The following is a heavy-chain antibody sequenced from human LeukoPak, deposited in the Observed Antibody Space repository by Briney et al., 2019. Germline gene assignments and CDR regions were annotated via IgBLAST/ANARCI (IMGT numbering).Heavy chain of an antibody. D-gene: IGHD2-15*01. CDR3: ARVDGSPDY. J-gene: IGHJ4*02. CDR2: IIPMFGTT. Sequence: SVKVSCKASGGTFSSYAISWVRQAPGQGLEWMGGIIPMFGTTHYGQKFQGRVTITADESTSTAYMELSSLRSEDTAVYFCARVDGSPDYWGQGTLVTVSS. CDR1: GGTFSSYA. V-gene: IGHV1-69*01.